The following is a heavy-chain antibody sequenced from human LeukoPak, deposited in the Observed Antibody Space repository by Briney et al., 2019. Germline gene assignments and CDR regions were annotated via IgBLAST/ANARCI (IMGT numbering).Heavy chain of an antibody. Sequence: PGGSLRLSCAASGFTFSSYGMHWVRQAPGKGLEWVAVIWYDGSNKYYADPVKGRFTISKDNSKNTLYLQMNSLRAEDTAVYYCARDSFYDSSGYYYYGMDVWGQGTTVTVSS. CDR1: GFTFSSYG. J-gene: IGHJ6*02. D-gene: IGHD3-22*01. V-gene: IGHV3-33*01. CDR2: IWYDGSNK. CDR3: ARDSFYDSSGYYYYGMDV.